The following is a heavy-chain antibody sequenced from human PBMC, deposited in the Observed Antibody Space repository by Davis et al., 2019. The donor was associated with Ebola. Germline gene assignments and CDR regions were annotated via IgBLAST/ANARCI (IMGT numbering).Heavy chain of an antibody. CDR2: MNPNSGNT. D-gene: IGHD2-8*01. CDR1: GYTFTSYD. J-gene: IGHJ6*04. Sequence: AASVKVSCKASGYTFTSYDINWVRQATGQGLEWMGWMNPNSGNTGYAQKFQGRVTMTRNTSISTAYMELSSLRSEDTAVYYCARVSPLMVYAMTSSPQYYYYGMDVWGEGTTVTVSS. V-gene: IGHV1-8*01. CDR3: ARVSPLMVYAMTSSPQYYYYGMDV.